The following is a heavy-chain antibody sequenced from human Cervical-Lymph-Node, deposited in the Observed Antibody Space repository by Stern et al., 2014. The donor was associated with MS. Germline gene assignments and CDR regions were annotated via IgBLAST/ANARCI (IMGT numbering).Heavy chain of an antibody. CDR1: GFTFTSCY. V-gene: IGHV1-2*02. Sequence: VQLVQSGAEVRRPGASVKVACKASGFTFTSCYMHWVRQAPGQGLEWMGWINANSGGTNSAQKFQGRVTMTRDTSISTGYMDLTGLTSDDTAIYYCARDMSTVTTPYFDYWGQGTLVTVPS. CDR3: ARDMSTVTTPYFDY. J-gene: IGHJ4*02. D-gene: IGHD4-17*01. CDR2: INANSGGT.